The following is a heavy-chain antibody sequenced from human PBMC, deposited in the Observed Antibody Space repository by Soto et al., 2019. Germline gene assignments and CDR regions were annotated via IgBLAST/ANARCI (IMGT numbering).Heavy chain of an antibody. CDR2: ISAYNGNT. CDR1: GYTFTSYG. CDR3: ARGSPSSGWSSDAFDI. J-gene: IGHJ3*02. Sequence: ASVKVSCKASGYTFTSYGISWVRQAPGQGLEWMGWISAYNGNTNYAQKLQGRVTMTTDTSTSTAYMELRSLRSDDTAVYYCARGSPSSGWSSDAFDIWGQGTMVTVSS. D-gene: IGHD6-19*01. V-gene: IGHV1-18*01.